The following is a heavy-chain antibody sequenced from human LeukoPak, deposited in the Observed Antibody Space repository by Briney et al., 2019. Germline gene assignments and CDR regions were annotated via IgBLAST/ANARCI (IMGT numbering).Heavy chain of an antibody. Sequence: ASVKVSCKASGYTFTSYGISWVRQAPGQGLEWMGCISVYNGNTDYAQSLQGRVTMTIDTSTSTVYMELRSLRSDDTAVYYCARDVGRSYDLDYWGQGTLVTVSS. CDR2: ISVYNGNT. CDR1: GYTFTSYG. CDR3: ARDVGRSYDLDY. J-gene: IGHJ4*02. V-gene: IGHV1-18*01. D-gene: IGHD3-16*01.